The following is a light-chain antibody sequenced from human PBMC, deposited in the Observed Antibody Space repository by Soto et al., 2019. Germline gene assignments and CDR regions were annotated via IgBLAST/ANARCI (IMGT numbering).Light chain of an antibody. V-gene: IGLV2-8*01. Sequence: QSALTQPPSASGSPGQSVTISCTGTSSDVGGYDYVSWYQQHPGKAPKVMIYEVTKRPSGVPDRFSGSKSGNTASLTVSGLQAEDEAEYYCSSYGGINNFVVFGGGTKLTVL. J-gene: IGLJ2*01. CDR2: EVT. CDR1: SSDVGGYDY. CDR3: SSYGGINNFVV.